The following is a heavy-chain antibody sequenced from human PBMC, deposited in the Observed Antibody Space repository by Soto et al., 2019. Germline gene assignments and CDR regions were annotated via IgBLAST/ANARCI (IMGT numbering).Heavy chain of an antibody. Sequence: ASVKVSCKPSGYTFTSYYIHCVRQAPGQGLEWMGIINPSGGSTSYAQKSQGRVTMTRDTSTSTVYMELGSLRSEDTAGYYCARRFLEWGDVFDIWGQGTMGTVSS. D-gene: IGHD3-3*01. J-gene: IGHJ3*02. CDR3: ARRFLEWGDVFDI. V-gene: IGHV1-46*01. CDR1: GYTFTSYY. CDR2: INPSGGST.